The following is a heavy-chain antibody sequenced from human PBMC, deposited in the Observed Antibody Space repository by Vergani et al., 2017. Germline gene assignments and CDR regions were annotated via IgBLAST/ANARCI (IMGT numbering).Heavy chain of an antibody. Sequence: EVQLVESGGGLVQPGGSLRLSCAASGFTFSSYSINWVRQAPGKGLEWVSYISSSSSTIYYADSVKGRFTISRDNAKNSLYLQMNSLRAEDTAVYYCARSGYSYGLYYYYYYMDVWGKGTTVTVSS. J-gene: IGHJ6*03. CDR3: ARSGYSYGLYYYYYYMDV. V-gene: IGHV3-48*01. CDR2: ISSSSSTI. CDR1: GFTFSSYS. D-gene: IGHD5-18*01.